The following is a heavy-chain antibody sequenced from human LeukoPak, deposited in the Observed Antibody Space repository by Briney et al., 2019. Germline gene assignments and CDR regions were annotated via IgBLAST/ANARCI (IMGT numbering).Heavy chain of an antibody. CDR1: GYTFTSYY. D-gene: IGHD5-18*01. V-gene: IGHV1-46*01. CDR2: INPSGGST. CDR3: ARAKVRIQLWSPFDY. Sequence: GASVKVSCKASGYTFTSYYMHWVRQAPGQGLEWMGIINPSGGSTSYAQKFQGRVTMTRDTSTSTVYTELSSLRSEDTAVYYCARAKVRIQLWSPFDYWGQGTLVTVSS. J-gene: IGHJ4*02.